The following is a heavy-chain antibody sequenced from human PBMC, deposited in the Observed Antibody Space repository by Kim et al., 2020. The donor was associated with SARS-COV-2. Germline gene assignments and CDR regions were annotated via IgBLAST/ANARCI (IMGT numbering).Heavy chain of an antibody. Sequence: GGSLRLSCAASGFTFDDYPMYWVRQTPGKGLEWVSRISWNSVIIAYADSVKGRFTVSRDNAKNSLYLQMTSLRTDDTAFYYCAKGDYNKYDALDYWGQGTLVNVSS. CDR1: GFTFDDYP. D-gene: IGHD4-4*01. J-gene: IGHJ4*02. V-gene: IGHV3-9*01. CDR2: ISWNSVII. CDR3: AKGDYNKYDALDY.